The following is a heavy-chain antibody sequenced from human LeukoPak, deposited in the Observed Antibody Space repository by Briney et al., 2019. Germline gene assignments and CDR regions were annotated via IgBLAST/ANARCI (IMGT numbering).Heavy chain of an antibody. J-gene: IGHJ5*02. V-gene: IGHV4-39*01. CDR1: GGSISSSSYY. D-gene: IGHD2-21*02. CDR3: AGAPAYCGGDCYSVFDP. Sequence: SETLSLTCTVSGGSISSSSYYWGWIRQPPGNWLEWIGSIYYSGSTYYNPSLKSRVAISVDTSKNQFSLKLSSVTAADTAVYYCAGAPAYCGGDCYSVFDPWGQGTLVTVSS. CDR2: IYYSGST.